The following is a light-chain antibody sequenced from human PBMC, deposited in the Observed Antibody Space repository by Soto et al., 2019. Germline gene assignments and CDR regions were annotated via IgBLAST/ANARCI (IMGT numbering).Light chain of an antibody. J-gene: IGLJ2*01. Sequence: QSVLTQPASVSGSPGQSITISCTGTSSDVGSYNLVSWYQQHQGKAPKLMIYEGSKRPSGVSNRFSGSKSGNTASLTISGLPAEDEADYYCCSYAGSSTFVVFGGGTKLTVL. V-gene: IGLV2-23*03. CDR3: CSYAGSSTFVV. CDR2: EGS. CDR1: SSDVGSYNL.